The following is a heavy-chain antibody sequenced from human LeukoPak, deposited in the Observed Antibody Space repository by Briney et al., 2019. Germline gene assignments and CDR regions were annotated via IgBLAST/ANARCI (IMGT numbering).Heavy chain of an antibody. Sequence: PGGSLRLSCAASGFTVSSNYISWVRQAPGKGLEWVSVIYSGGSTYYADSVKGRFTISRDNSKNTLYLQMNSLRAEDTAVYYCARGGGSYTGHAFDIWGQGTMVTVSS. V-gene: IGHV3-53*01. CDR3: ARGGGSYTGHAFDI. J-gene: IGHJ3*02. CDR1: GFTVSSNY. CDR2: IYSGGST. D-gene: IGHD1-26*01.